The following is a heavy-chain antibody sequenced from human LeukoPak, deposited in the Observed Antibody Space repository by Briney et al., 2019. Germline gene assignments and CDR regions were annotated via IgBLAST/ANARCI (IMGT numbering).Heavy chain of an antibody. V-gene: IGHV4-34*01. CDR1: GGSFSGYY. CDR3: ASGSHGVGPDY. CDR2: INQGGNT. J-gene: IGHJ4*02. D-gene: IGHD1-26*01. Sequence: SETLSLTCAVYGGSFSGYYWSWIRQPPGKGLEWIGEINQGGNTNYNPSLKGRVTISVDTSRNQFSLNLNSVTAADTAMYSCASGSHGVGPDYWGQGTLVTVSS.